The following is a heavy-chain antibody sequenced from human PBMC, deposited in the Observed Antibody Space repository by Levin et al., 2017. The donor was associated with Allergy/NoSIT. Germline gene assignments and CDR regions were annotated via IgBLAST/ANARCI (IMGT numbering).Heavy chain of an antibody. CDR2: ISGSGDST. J-gene: IGHJ6*02. D-gene: IGHD2-2*01. CDR1: GFTLSSYA. V-gene: IGHV3-23*01. CDR3: AKRGGSTTCCQSYYYYYGMDV. Sequence: GESLKISCAASGFTLSSYAMSWVRQAPGKGLEWVSVISGSGDSTYYADSVKGRFTISRDNSKNTLYLQMNSLRAEDTAVYYCAKRGGSTTCCQSYYYYYGMDVWGQGTTVTVSS.